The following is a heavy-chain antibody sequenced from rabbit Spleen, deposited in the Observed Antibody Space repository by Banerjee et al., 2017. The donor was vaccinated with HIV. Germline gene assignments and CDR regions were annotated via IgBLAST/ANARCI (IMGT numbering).Heavy chain of an antibody. D-gene: IGHD8-1*01. J-gene: IGHJ6*01. Sequence: QSLEESGGDLVKPGASLPLTCTASGVSFSISSYMCWVRQAPGKGLEWIACIDAGSSGFTYFATWAKGRFTISKTSSTTVTLQMTRLTAADTATYFCARDTASSFSSYGMDLWGPGTLVTVS. CDR2: IDAGSSGFT. V-gene: IGHV1S40*01. CDR3: ARDTASSFSSYGMDL. CDR1: GVSFSISSY.